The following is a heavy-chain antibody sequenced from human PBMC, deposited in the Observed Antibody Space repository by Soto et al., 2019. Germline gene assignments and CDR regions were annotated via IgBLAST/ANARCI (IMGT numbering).Heavy chain of an antibody. CDR1: GFTVSSNY. D-gene: IGHD7-27*01. J-gene: IGHJ1*01. CDR2: IYSGGST. CDR3: ARDMGGPTGELEH. V-gene: IGHV3-53*01. Sequence: EVQLVESGGGLIQPGGSLRLSCAASGFTVSSNYMSWVRQAPGKGLEWVSVIYSGGSTYYADSVKGRFTISRDNSKNTLYLQMNSLRAEDTAVYYCARDMGGPTGELEHWGQGTLVTVSS.